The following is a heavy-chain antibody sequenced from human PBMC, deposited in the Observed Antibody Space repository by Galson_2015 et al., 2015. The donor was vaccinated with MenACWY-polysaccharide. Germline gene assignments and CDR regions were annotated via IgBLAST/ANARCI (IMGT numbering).Heavy chain of an antibody. J-gene: IGHJ4*02. CDR2: LSPTTGNT. CDR1: GLTFSSYG. Sequence: LRLSCAGSGLTFSSYGMGWVRQAPGKGLEWVSGLSPTTGNTYYADSVRGRFTISRDNSKNTLYLQMDSLSAEDTALYYCAKGAAHYGSGNYYDYWGQGTQVTVSS. V-gene: IGHV3-23*01. D-gene: IGHD3-10*01. CDR3: AKGAAHYGSGNYYDY.